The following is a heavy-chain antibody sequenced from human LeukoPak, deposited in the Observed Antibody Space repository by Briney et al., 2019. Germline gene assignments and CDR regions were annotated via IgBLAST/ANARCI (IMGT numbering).Heavy chain of an antibody. V-gene: IGHV3-23*01. Sequence: GGSLRLSCAASGFTFSSYAMSWVRQAPGKGLEWVSAISGSGGSTYYADSVKGRFTISRDNSKNTLYLQMNSLRAEDTAVYYCTSPEMASYYFDYWGQGTLVTVSS. J-gene: IGHJ4*02. D-gene: IGHD5-24*01. CDR1: GFTFSSYA. CDR3: TSPEMASYYFDY. CDR2: ISGSGGST.